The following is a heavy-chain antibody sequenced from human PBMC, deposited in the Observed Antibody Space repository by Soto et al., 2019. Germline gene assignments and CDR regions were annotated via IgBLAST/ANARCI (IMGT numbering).Heavy chain of an antibody. CDR3: ARDAPGVAPY. V-gene: IGHV4-31*03. Sequence: QVQLQESGPGLVKPSQTLSHTCTVSGGSIINGDTYLNWIRQHPEKGLEWMGYINYRGTTNYNPALKSRILISIDTSKNQFSLRLTSVTAADTAVYYCARDAPGVAPYWGQGTLVTVSS. CDR1: GGSIINGDTY. J-gene: IGHJ4*02. CDR2: INYRGTT. D-gene: IGHD2-15*01.